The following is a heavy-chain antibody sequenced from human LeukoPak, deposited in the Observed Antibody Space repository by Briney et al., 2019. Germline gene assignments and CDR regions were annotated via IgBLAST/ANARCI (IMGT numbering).Heavy chain of an antibody. CDR2: ISYDGSNK. CDR3: AKPFSAPDADSSGYYPDY. CDR1: GFTFSSYG. J-gene: IGHJ4*02. Sequence: GGSLRLSCAASGFTFSSYGMHWVRQAPGKGLEWVAVISYDGSNKYYADSVKGRFTISRDNSKNTLYLQMNSLRAEDTAVYYCAKPFSAPDADSSGYYPDYWGQGTLVTVSS. D-gene: IGHD3-22*01. V-gene: IGHV3-30*18.